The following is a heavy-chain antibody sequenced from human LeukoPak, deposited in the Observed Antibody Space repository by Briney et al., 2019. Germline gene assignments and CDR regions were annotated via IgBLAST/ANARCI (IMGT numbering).Heavy chain of an antibody. CDR1: GYTFTSYG. Sequence: ASVKVSCKASGYTFTSYGISWVRQAPGQGLEWMGWISAYNGNTNYAQKLQGRVTMTTDTSTSTAYMELRSLRSDDTAVYYCARAQERITMIVVVKPFDYWGQGTLVTVSS. D-gene: IGHD3-22*01. V-gene: IGHV1-18*01. CDR3: ARAQERITMIVVVKPFDY. J-gene: IGHJ4*02. CDR2: ISAYNGNT.